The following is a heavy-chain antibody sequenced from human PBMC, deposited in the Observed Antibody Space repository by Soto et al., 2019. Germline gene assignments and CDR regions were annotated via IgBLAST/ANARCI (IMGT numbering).Heavy chain of an antibody. Sequence: SETLSLTCTVSGGSISSYYWSWIRQPPGKGLEWIGYIYYSGSTNYNPSLKSRVTISVDTSKNQFSLKLSSVTAADTAVYYCARDNCDILTGYRIYGMDVWGQGTTVTVSS. CDR2: IYYSGST. J-gene: IGHJ6*02. V-gene: IGHV4-59*01. CDR3: ARDNCDILTGYRIYGMDV. D-gene: IGHD3-9*01. CDR1: GGSISSYY.